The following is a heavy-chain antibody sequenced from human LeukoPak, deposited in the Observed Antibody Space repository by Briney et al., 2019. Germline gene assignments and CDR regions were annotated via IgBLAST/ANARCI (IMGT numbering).Heavy chain of an antibody. Sequence: PGGSLRLSCAASGFTFITNDMTWVRQAPGKGLEWVSVLYSDGNTKYSDSVQGRFTISRDNSKNTLYLEMNSLSPDDTAVYYYARGVEPLAANTLAYWGQGTLVTVSS. V-gene: IGHV3-53*01. CDR1: GFTFITND. J-gene: IGHJ4*02. D-gene: IGHD1-14*01. CDR3: ARGVEPLAANTLAY. CDR2: LYSDGNT.